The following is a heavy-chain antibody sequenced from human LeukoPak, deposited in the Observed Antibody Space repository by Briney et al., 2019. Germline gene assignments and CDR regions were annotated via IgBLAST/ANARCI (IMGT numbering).Heavy chain of an antibody. CDR2: IWYDGSNK. V-gene: IGHV3-33*01. J-gene: IGHJ4*02. Sequence: GGSLRLSCAASGFTFSSHGMQWVRQAPGKGLDWVAVIWYDGSNKYYTDSVKGRFPISRDNSKNTLYLQMNSLGAEDTAVYYCARGIGGPAGKGYYFDHWGQGTLVTVSS. D-gene: IGHD2-2*01. CDR3: ARGIGGPAGKGYYFDH. CDR1: GFTFSSHG.